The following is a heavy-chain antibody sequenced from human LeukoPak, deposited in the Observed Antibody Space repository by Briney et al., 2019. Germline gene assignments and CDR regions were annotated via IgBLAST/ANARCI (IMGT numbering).Heavy chain of an antibody. CDR2: IKEDGSED. CDR1: GFTFSRAW. CDR3: ARGADGYED. V-gene: IGHV3-7*01. D-gene: IGHD5-18*01. J-gene: IGHJ4*02. Sequence: GGSLRLSCAASGFTFSRAWMSWLRQAPGKGLEWVANIKEDGSEDYYADSVKGRFAISKDNAKNSLYLQMNSLRAEDTAMYYCARGADGYEDWGQGTLVTVSS.